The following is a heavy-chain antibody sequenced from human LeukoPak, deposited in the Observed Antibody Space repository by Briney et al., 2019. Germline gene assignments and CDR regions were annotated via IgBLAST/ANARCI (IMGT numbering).Heavy chain of an antibody. CDR3: ARGFDYYDSSGPFQAFDY. CDR1: GYTFISYD. CDR2: IIPIFGTA. V-gene: IGHV1-69*05. Sequence: SVKVSCKASGYTFISYDINWVRHAPGQGLEWMGGIIPIFGTANYAQKFQGRVTITTDESTSTAYMELSSLRSEDTAVYYCARGFDYYDSSGPFQAFDYWGQGTLVTVSS. D-gene: IGHD3-22*01. J-gene: IGHJ4*02.